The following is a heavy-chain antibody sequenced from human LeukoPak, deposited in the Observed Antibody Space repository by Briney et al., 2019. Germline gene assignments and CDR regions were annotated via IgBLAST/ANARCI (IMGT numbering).Heavy chain of an antibody. J-gene: IGHJ3*02. V-gene: IGHV3-7*01. D-gene: IGHD6-13*01. CDR3: ARLGIAAAGAFDI. Sequence: PGGSLRLSCAASGFTFSSYWMSWVRQAPGKGLEWVANIKQDGSEKYYVDSVKGRFTISRDNAKNSLYLQMNSLRAEDTAVYYCARLGIAAAGAFDIWGQGTMVTVSS. CDR2: IKQDGSEK. CDR1: GFTFSSYW.